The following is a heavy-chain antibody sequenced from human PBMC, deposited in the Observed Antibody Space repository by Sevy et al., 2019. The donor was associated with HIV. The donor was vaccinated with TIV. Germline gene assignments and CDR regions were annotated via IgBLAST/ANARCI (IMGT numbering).Heavy chain of an antibody. CDR3: ARGMGDPRADSFDY. Sequence: GGSLRLSCAASGFTFNIYSMNWVRQAPGKGLEWVSSISGDSSYIFYADSLMGRFTTSRDNAKNSLYLQMSSLRVEDTAVYYCARGMGDPRADSFDYWGQGTLVTVSS. D-gene: IGHD2-21*02. CDR1: GFTFNIYS. J-gene: IGHJ4*02. V-gene: IGHV3-21*01. CDR2: ISGDSSYI.